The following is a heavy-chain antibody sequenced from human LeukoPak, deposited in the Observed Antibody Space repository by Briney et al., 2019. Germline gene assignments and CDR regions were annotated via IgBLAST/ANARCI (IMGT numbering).Heavy chain of an antibody. Sequence: SETLSLTCTVSGGSISSSTHYWGWIRQPPGKGLEWIGSIYYSGITHYNPPLKSRITISVDTSKNQFSLKLSSVTAADTAVYCCARHTIFGVVINWDFDYWGQGILVTVSS. J-gene: IGHJ4*02. CDR1: GGSISSSTHY. CDR2: IYYSGIT. D-gene: IGHD3-3*01. V-gene: IGHV4-39*01. CDR3: ARHTIFGVVINWDFDY.